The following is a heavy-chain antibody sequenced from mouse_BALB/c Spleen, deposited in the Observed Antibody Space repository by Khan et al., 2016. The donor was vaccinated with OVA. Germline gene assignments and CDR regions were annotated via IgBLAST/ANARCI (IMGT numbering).Heavy chain of an antibody. Sequence: QVQLQQSGAELVRPGASVKLSCKASGYTFTSYWINWVKQRPGQGLEWIGNIYPSDSYTNYNQKFKDKATLTVDRSSSTAYMQLSSPTSEDSAVYYCTRSGGYDGFAYWGQGTLVTVSA. J-gene: IGHJ3*01. CDR2: IYPSDSYT. CDR3: TRSGGYDGFAY. D-gene: IGHD2-2*01. V-gene: IGHV1-69*02. CDR1: GYTFTSYW.